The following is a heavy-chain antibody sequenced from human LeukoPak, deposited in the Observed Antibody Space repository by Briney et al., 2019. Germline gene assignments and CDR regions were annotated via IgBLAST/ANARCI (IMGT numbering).Heavy chain of an antibody. CDR3: TFGFDDAFDI. CDR1: GFTFSSYA. D-gene: IGHD3-10*01. Sequence: PGGSLRLTCAASGFTFSSYAMHWVRQAPGKGLEWVAVISYDGSNKYYADSVKGRFAISRDNSKNTLYLQMNSPRAEDTAVYYCTFGFDDAFDIWGQGTMVTVSS. CDR2: ISYDGSNK. V-gene: IGHV3-30*09. J-gene: IGHJ3*02.